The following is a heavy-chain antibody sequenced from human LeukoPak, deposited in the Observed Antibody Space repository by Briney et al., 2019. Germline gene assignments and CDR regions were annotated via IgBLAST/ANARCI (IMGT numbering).Heavy chain of an antibody. J-gene: IGHJ4*02. CDR2: INPNSGGT. V-gene: IGHV1-2*06. D-gene: IGHD3-22*01. Sequence: ASVKVSCKASGYTFTGYYMRWVRQAPGQGLEWMGRINPNSGGTNYAQKFQGSVTMTRDTSISTAYMELSRLRSDDTAVYYCARPRYDSSGYRRYYFDYWGQGTLVTVSS. CDR3: ARPRYDSSGYRRYYFDY. CDR1: GYTFTGYY.